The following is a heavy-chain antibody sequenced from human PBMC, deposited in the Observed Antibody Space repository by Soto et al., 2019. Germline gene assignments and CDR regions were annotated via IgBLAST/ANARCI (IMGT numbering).Heavy chain of an antibody. D-gene: IGHD3-16*01. CDR1: GSPSPGHS. CDR2: ISGSSTI. J-gene: IGHJ6*02. CDR3: ARVGLGLFGMDV. Sequence: PGASRRLSCGAPGSPSPGHSINGVRQAPGKGLEWVSYISGSSTIYYADSVKGRFTISRDNAKNSLYLQMNSLRDEDTAVYYCARVGLGLFGMDVWGQGTTVTVS. V-gene: IGHV3-48*02.